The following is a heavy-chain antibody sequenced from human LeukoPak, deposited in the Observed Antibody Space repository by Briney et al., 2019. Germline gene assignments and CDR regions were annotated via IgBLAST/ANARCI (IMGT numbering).Heavy chain of an antibody. J-gene: IGHJ5*02. Sequence: SETLSHTCTVSGGSISSHYWSWIRQPPGKGLEWIGYIYYSGSTNYNPSLKSRVTISVDTSKNQFSLKLSSVTAADTAVYYCARDAADDNWNYGIGNWFDPWGQGTLVTVSS. CDR1: GGSISSHY. V-gene: IGHV4-59*11. D-gene: IGHD1-7*01. CDR2: IYYSGST. CDR3: ARDAADDNWNYGIGNWFDP.